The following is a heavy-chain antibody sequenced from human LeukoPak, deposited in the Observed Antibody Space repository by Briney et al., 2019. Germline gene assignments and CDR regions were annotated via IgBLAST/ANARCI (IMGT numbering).Heavy chain of an antibody. CDR1: GFTFSSYS. V-gene: IGHV3-74*01. J-gene: IGHJ3*02. CDR2: INSEETVA. Sequence: GGFLRLSCAASGFTFSSYSMNWVRQAPGKGLVWVSRINSEETVANYADSVRGRFTISRDNAKNTLYLQMNSLGAEDTAVYYCARESTVGPIQTDAVDIWGQGTMVTVSS. D-gene: IGHD1-26*01. CDR3: ARESTVGPIQTDAVDI.